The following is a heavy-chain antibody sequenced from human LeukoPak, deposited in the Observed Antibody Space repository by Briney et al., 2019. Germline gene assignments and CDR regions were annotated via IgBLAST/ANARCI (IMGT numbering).Heavy chain of an antibody. CDR3: ARDRHIAVAGTVNY. CDR1: GYTFTSYG. CDR2: ISAYNGNT. D-gene: IGHD6-19*01. J-gene: IGHJ4*02. V-gene: IGHV1-18*01. Sequence: ASVKVSCKASGYTFTSYGISWVRQAPGQGLEWMGWISAYNGNTNYAQKLQGRVTMTTDTSTSTAYMELRSLRSDDTAVYYCARDRHIAVAGTVNYWGQGTLVTVSS.